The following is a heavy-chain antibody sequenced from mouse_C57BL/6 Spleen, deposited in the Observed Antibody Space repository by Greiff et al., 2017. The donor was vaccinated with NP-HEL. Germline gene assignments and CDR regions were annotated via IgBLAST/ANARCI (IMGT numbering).Heavy chain of an antibody. CDR2: INPYNGGT. CDR1: GYTFTDYY. CDR3: ARGGSSPYYFDY. J-gene: IGHJ2*01. D-gene: IGHD1-1*01. Sequence: EVQLQQSGPVLVKPGASVKMSCKASGYTFTDYYMNWVKQSHGKSLEWIGVINPYNGGTSYNQKFKGKATLTVDKSSSTAYMELNSLTSEDSAVYYGARGGSSPYYFDYWGQGTTLTVSS. V-gene: IGHV1-19*01.